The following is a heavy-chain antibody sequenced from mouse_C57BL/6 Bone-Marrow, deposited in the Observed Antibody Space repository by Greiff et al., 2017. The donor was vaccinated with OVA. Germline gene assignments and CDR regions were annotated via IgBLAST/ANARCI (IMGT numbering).Heavy chain of an antibody. CDR2: IDPETGGT. Sequence: LQESGAELVRPGASVTLSCKASGYTFTDYEMHWVKQTPVHGLEWIGAIDPETGGTAYNQKFKGKAILTVDKSSSTAYMELRSLTSEDSAVYYCGGSGYPWFAYWGQGTLVTVSA. CDR1: GYTFTDYE. J-gene: IGHJ3*01. V-gene: IGHV1-15*01. CDR3: GGSGYPWFAY. D-gene: IGHD3-2*02.